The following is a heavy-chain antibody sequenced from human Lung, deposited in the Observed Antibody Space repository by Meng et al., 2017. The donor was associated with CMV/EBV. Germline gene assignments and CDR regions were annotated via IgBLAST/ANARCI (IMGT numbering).Heavy chain of an antibody. V-gene: IGHV3-30*02. CDR1: GFTFSSYG. J-gene: IGHJ6*02. CDR2: IRYDGSNK. Sequence: GGSXRLXCAASGFTFSSYGMHWVRQAPGKGLEWVAFIRYDGSNKYYADSVKGRFTISRDNSKNTLYLQMNSLRAEDTAVYYCAKKYYDFWSGYYGDYYYYGMDVWXQGPTVTVSS. CDR3: AKKYYDFWSGYYGDYYYYGMDV. D-gene: IGHD3-3*01.